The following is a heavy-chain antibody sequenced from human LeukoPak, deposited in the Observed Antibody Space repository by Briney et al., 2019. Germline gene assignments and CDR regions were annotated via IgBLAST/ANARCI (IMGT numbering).Heavy chain of an antibody. CDR3: ARGLSDNWNDVPDYYYYYYMDV. D-gene: IGHD1-1*01. Sequence: SVKVSCKASGGTFSSYAISWVRQAPGQGLEWMGGIIPIFGTANYAQKFQGRVTMTRDTSISTAYMELSRLRSDDTAVYYCARGLSDNWNDVPDYYYYYYMDVWGKGTTVTVSS. CDR1: GGTFSSYA. J-gene: IGHJ6*03. V-gene: IGHV1-69*05. CDR2: IIPIFGTA.